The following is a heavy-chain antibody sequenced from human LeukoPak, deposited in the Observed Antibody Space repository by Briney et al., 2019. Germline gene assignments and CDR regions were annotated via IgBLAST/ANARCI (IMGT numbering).Heavy chain of an antibody. CDR1: GFTFSSYW. CDR3: AREGYSSAYVAY. V-gene: IGHV3-7*01. CDR2: IKQDGSEK. Sequence: GGSLRLSCAASGFTFSSYWMSWVRQAPGKGLEWVANIKQDGSEKYYVDSVKGRFTISRDNAKNTLYLQMNSLRPEDTAVYYCAREGYSSAYVAYWGQGTLVTVSS. D-gene: IGHD6-19*01. J-gene: IGHJ4*02.